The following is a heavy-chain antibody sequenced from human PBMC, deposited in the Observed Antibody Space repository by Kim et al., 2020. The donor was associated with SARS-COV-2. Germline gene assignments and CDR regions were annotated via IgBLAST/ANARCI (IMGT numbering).Heavy chain of an antibody. CDR3: ARQRGYTSSGESYFGMDV. D-gene: IGHD2-15*01. CDR2: ISAYNGNR. Sequence: ASVKVSCKASNYSFSNYGISWVRQAPGQGLEWMAWISAYNGNRHYAQKFQDRVTLTIDTSTNTAHMELRSLRSDDTAVFYCARQRGYTSSGESYFGMDVWGQGTTVTVS. V-gene: IGHV1-18*01. CDR1: NYSFSNYG. J-gene: IGHJ6*02.